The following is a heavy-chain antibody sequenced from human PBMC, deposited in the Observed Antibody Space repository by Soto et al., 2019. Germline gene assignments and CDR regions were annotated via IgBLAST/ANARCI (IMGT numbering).Heavy chain of an antibody. J-gene: IGHJ3*02. Sequence: SETLSLTCTVSGGSISSSSYYWGWIRQPPGKGLEWIGSIYYSGSTYYNPSLKSRVTISVDTSQNQFSLKLSSVTAADTAVYYCASGQGMRGYNWNSPDAFDIWGQGTMVTVSS. CDR3: ASGQGMRGYNWNSPDAFDI. CDR1: GGSISSSSYY. D-gene: IGHD1-7*01. CDR2: IYYSGST. V-gene: IGHV4-39*01.